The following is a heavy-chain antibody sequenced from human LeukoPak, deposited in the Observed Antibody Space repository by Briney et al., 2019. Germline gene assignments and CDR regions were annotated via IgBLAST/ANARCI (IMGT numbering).Heavy chain of an antibody. J-gene: IGHJ4*02. V-gene: IGHV3-33*01. CDR2: IWYDGSNK. Sequence: PGGSLRLSCAASGFTFSSYGMHWVRQAPGKGLEWVAVIWYDGSNKYYADSVKGRFTISRDNSKNTLYLQMNSLRAEDTAVYYCARAKDIAVAGNYFDYWGQGTLVTVSS. CDR1: GFTFSSYG. D-gene: IGHD6-19*01. CDR3: ARAKDIAVAGNYFDY.